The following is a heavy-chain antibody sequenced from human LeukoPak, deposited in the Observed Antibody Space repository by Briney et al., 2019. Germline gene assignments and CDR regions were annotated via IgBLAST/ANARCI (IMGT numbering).Heavy chain of an antibody. CDR1: GYTFTSYG. D-gene: IGHD7-27*01. J-gene: IGHJ6*02. CDR3: ARDRTLGIGGWYYDYGMDV. V-gene: IGHV1-46*01. CDR2: INPSGGST. Sequence: ASVKVSCKASGYTFTSYGISWVRQAPGQGLEWMGIINPSGGSTSYAQKFQGRVTMTRDTSTSTVYMELSSLRSEDTAVYYCARDRTLGIGGWYYDYGMDVWGQGTTVTVSS.